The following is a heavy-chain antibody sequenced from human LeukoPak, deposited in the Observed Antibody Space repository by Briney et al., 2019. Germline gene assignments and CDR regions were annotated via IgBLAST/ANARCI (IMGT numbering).Heavy chain of an antibody. J-gene: IGHJ4*02. V-gene: IGHV3-30*18. Sequence: GGSLRLSCAASGFTFSSYGMHWVRQAPGKGLEWVAVISYDGSNKYYADSVKGRFTISRDNSKNTLYLQMVSLRADDTAVYYCAKERAPIGSPLFDHWGQGTLVTVSS. D-gene: IGHD2-21*01. CDR3: AKERAPIGSPLFDH. CDR1: GFTFSSYG. CDR2: ISYDGSNK.